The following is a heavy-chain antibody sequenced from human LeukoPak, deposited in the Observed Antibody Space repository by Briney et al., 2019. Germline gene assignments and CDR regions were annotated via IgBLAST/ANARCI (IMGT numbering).Heavy chain of an antibody. CDR1: GLTFSSYA. Sequence: GRSLRLSCAASGLTFSSYAMHWVRQAPGKGLEWVAVISYDGSHKYYADSVKGRFTISRDNSKNTLYLQMSNLRAEDTAVYFCARGGGLDVWGQGATVTVSS. D-gene: IGHD3-16*01. CDR3: ARGGGLDV. CDR2: ISYDGSHK. V-gene: IGHV3-30*04. J-gene: IGHJ6*02.